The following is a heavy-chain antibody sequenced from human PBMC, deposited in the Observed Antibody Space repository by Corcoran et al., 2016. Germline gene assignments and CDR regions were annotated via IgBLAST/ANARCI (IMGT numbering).Heavy chain of an antibody. CDR2: IIPIFGTA. D-gene: IGHD1-26*01. Sequence: QVQLVQSGAEVKKPGSSVKVSCKASGGTFSSYAISWVRQAPGQGLEWMGGIIPIFGTANYAQKFKGRVTITADESTSTAYMELSSLRSEDTAVYYCARALQGWEHSTPYYYYGMDVWGQGTTVTVSS. CDR1: GGTFSSYA. V-gene: IGHV1-69*01. J-gene: IGHJ6*02. CDR3: ARALQGWEHSTPYYYYGMDV.